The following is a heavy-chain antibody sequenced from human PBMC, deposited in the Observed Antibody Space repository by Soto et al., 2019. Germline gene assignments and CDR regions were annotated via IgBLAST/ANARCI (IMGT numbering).Heavy chain of an antibody. CDR3: AGYCGGDCYRGGSDY. D-gene: IGHD2-21*01. CDR2: IYYSGST. Sequence: SETLSLTCTVSGGSISSGGYYWSWIRQHPGKGLEWIGYIYYSGSTYYNPSLKSRVTISVDTSKNQFSLKLSSVTAADTAVYYCAGYCGGDCYRGGSDYWGQGTLVTVSS. V-gene: IGHV4-31*03. CDR1: GGSISSGGYY. J-gene: IGHJ4*02.